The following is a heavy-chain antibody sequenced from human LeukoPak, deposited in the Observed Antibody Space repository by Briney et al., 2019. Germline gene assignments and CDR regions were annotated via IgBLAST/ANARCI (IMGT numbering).Heavy chain of an antibody. CDR2: IYSGGTT. D-gene: IGHD2-2*01. CDR3: AKADQSKYRNALGFDP. CDR1: GLTVNSNY. J-gene: IGHJ5*02. V-gene: IGHV3-53*01. Sequence: GGSLRLSCAASGLTVNSNYMNWVRQAPGKGLQWVSVIYSGGTTYYADSVKGRFTISRDNSKNTLYLQMNSLRAEDTAIYYCAKADQSKYRNALGFDPWGQGTLVTVSS.